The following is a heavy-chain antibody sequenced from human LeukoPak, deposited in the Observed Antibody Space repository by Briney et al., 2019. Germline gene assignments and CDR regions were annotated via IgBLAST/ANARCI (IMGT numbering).Heavy chain of an antibody. CDR2: IKQDGSEK. CDR3: ARDRYYYDSSGYYRVY. D-gene: IGHD3-22*01. V-gene: IGHV3-7*01. Sequence: AGGSLRLSCAASGFTFTNYWMSWVRQARGKGLEWVANIKQDGSEKYYVDSVKGRFTISRDNTKNSLYLQMNSLRAEDTAVYYCARDRYYYDSSGYYRVYWGQGTLVTVSS. CDR1: GFTFTNYW. J-gene: IGHJ4*02.